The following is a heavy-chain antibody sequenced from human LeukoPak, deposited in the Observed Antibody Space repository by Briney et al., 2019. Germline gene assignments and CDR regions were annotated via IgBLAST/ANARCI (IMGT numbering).Heavy chain of an antibody. D-gene: IGHD3-10*01. J-gene: IGHJ4*02. CDR1: GYTFTSYA. CDR2: INTNTGNP. V-gene: IGHV7-4-1*02. Sequence: ASVKVSCKASGYTFTSYAMNWVRQAPGQGLEWMGWINTNTGNPTYAQGFTGRFVFSLDTSVSTAYLQISSLKAEDTAVYYCARDLYSYYGSGGSRFDYWGQGTLVTVSS. CDR3: ARDLYSYYGSGGSRFDY.